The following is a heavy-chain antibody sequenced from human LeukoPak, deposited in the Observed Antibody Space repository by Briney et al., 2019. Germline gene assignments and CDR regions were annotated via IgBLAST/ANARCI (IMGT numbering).Heavy chain of an antibody. Sequence: ASVKVSCKASGFTFTSSAMQRVRQARGQRLEWIGWIVVGSGNTNYAQKFQERVTITRDMSTSTAYMELSSLRSEDTAVYYCAADPNYYDSSGSNMSQWGQGTLVTVSS. CDR2: IVVGSGNT. CDR3: AADPNYYDSSGSNMSQ. V-gene: IGHV1-58*02. J-gene: IGHJ4*02. CDR1: GFTFTSSA. D-gene: IGHD3-22*01.